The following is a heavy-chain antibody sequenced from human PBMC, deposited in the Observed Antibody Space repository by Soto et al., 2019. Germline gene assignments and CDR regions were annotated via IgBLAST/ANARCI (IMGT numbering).Heavy chain of an antibody. V-gene: IGHV4-31*03. CDR1: GGSISSGGYY. CDR3: ARAEDLRLRGTYNWFDP. J-gene: IGHJ5*02. Sequence: ASETLSLTCTVSGGSISSGGYYWSWIRQHPGKGLEWIGYIYYSGSTYYNPSLKSRVTISIDTSKNQFSLKLTSVTAADTAVYYCARAEDLRLRGTYNWFDPWGQGTLVTVSS. CDR2: IYYSGST. D-gene: IGHD3-10*01.